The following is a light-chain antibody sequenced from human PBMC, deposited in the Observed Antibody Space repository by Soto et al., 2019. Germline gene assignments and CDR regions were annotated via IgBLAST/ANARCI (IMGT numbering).Light chain of an antibody. CDR1: SSDVGGYNY. J-gene: IGLJ1*01. Sequence: QSALTQPRSVSGSPGQSVTISCTGTSSDVGGYNYVSWYQQHPGKAPKLMIYDVSKRPSGVPDRFSGSKSGNTASLTISGLQAEDEADYYCCSYAGSPVFGTGTKLTV. CDR2: DVS. V-gene: IGLV2-11*01. CDR3: CSYAGSPV.